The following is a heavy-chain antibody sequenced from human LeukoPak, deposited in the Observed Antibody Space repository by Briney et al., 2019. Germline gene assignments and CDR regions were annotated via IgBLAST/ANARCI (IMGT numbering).Heavy chain of an antibody. Sequence: SETLSLTCTVSGYSISSGYYWGWIRPPPGKGLEWIGSIYHSGGTYYNPSLKSRVTISVDTSKNQFSLKLSSVTAADTAVYYCARQTRYFDYWGQGTLVTVSS. CDR2: IYHSGGT. CDR3: ARQTRYFDY. V-gene: IGHV4-38-2*02. J-gene: IGHJ4*02. CDR1: GYSISSGYY.